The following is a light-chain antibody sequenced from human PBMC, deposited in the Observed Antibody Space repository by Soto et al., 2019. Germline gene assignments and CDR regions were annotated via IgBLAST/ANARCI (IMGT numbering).Light chain of an antibody. J-gene: IGKJ1*01. CDR2: KAS. CDR1: QSIRNW. Sequence: DIQMTQSPSTLSASVGDRVTITCRASQSIRNWLAWYQQKPGKAPKLLVYKASSLDSGVPSRFSGSGSGTEFTLTISSLQPDDFATYYCQQYNDYSWTFAQGTKVEIK. V-gene: IGKV1-5*03. CDR3: QQYNDYSWT.